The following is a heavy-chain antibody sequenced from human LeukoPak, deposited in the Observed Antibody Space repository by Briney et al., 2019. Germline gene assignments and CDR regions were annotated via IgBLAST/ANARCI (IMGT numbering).Heavy chain of an antibody. D-gene: IGHD3-16*02. J-gene: IGHJ4*02. V-gene: IGHV4-59*01. CDR3: ARAALRRPRYYFDY. Sequence: PSETLSLTCTVSGGSISGYYWSWIRQPPGKGLEWIGYIYYSGSTNYNPSLKSRVTISVDTSKNQFSLKLSSVTAADTAVYYCARAALRRPRYYFDYWGQGTLVTVSS. CDR1: GGSISGYY. CDR2: IYYSGST.